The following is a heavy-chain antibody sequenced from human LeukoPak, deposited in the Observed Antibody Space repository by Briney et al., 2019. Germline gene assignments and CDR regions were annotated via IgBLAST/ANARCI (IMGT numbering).Heavy chain of an antibody. CDR2: ISYDGSNK. CDR1: GFTFSSYG. Sequence: GRSLRLSCAASGFTFSSYGMHWVRQAPGKGLEWVAVISYDGSNKYYADSVKGRFTISRDNSKNTLYLQMNSLRAEDTAVYYCARAAAGQNLYYYYMDVWGKGTTVTVSS. J-gene: IGHJ6*03. CDR3: ARAAAGQNLYYYYMDV. D-gene: IGHD6-13*01. V-gene: IGHV3-30*03.